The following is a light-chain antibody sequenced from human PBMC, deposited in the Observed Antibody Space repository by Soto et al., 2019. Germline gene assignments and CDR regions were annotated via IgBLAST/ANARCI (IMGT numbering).Light chain of an antibody. CDR1: QSISNW. V-gene: IGKV1-5*03. J-gene: IGKJ2*01. CDR3: QQYNSS. CDR2: RAS. Sequence: DIQMAQSPSTLSASVGDRVTITCRASQSISNWLAWYQQKPGKAPKLLIYRASSLQSGVPSRFSGSGSGTEFTLTIWSLQPDDFATYYCQQYNSSFGQGTKVE.